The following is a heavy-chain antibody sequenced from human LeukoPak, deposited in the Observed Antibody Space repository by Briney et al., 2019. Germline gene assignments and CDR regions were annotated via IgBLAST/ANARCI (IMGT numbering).Heavy chain of an antibody. Sequence: GASVKVSCKASGGTFSSYAISWVRQAPGQGLEWMGRIIPILGIANYAQKFQGRVTITADKSTSTAYMELSSLRSEDTAVYYCARDLHDFWSGYGYWGQGTLVTVSS. D-gene: IGHD3-3*01. J-gene: IGHJ4*02. CDR2: IIPILGIA. CDR3: ARDLHDFWSGYGY. CDR1: GGTFSSYA. V-gene: IGHV1-69*04.